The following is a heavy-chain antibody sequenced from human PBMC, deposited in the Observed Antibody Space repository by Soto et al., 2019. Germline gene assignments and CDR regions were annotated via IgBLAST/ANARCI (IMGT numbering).Heavy chain of an antibody. CDR1: GFSFSSFS. J-gene: IGHJ4*02. Sequence: EVQLVESGGGLVEPGGSLRLFCAASGFSFSSFSMNWVRQDPGKGLEWVSSITSTSTYIYYADSVKGRFTISRDNAKSSLYLQMNSLRADDTAVYYCAREGNWNDVDFWGQGTLVTVSS. V-gene: IGHV3-21*01. CDR2: ITSTSTYI. D-gene: IGHD1-20*01. CDR3: AREGNWNDVDF.